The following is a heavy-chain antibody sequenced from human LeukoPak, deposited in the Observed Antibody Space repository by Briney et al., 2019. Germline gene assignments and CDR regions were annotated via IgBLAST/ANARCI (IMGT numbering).Heavy chain of an antibody. Sequence: GGSLRLSCAASGFTFSSYAMSWVRQAPGKGLEWVSAISGSGGSTYYADSVKGRFTISRDNSKNTLYLQMNSLRAEDTAVYYCAKASLLVVVPAASDYWGQGTLVTVSS. J-gene: IGHJ4*02. D-gene: IGHD2-2*01. CDR2: ISGSGGST. CDR3: AKASLLVVVPAASDY. CDR1: GFTFSSYA. V-gene: IGHV3-23*01.